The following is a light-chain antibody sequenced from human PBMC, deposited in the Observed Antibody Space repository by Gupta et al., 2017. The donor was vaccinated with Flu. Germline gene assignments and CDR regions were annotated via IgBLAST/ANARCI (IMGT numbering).Light chain of an antibody. V-gene: IGKV2-28*01. Sequence: VLTQSPLSLSVSPGEPASSSCRSSQSLVQSSGHIYLDWYAQVPGRSPQLLIYLGSERVFGVLDRFSGTISGTDFTVRISRGEAEDVGVYYCMQPLQIPWTFGQGTKMEI. CDR1: QSLVQSSGHIY. J-gene: IGKJ1*01. CDR3: MQPLQIPWT. CDR2: LGS.